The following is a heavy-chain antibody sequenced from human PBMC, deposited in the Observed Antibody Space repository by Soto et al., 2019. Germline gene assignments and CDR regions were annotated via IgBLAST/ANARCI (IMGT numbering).Heavy chain of an antibody. J-gene: IGHJ6*02. Sequence: GESLKISCKGSGYSFASQWIGWVRQMPGKGLEWMGNIYPADSDTKYGSCFQGQVTISVNKSISTAYLQWTSLKASDTAMYYCARIPQSTTRYYDYYYCMYVWGQGTTFTAAS. CDR1: GYSFASQW. CDR3: ARIPQSTTRYYDYYYCMYV. CDR2: IYPADSDT. D-gene: IGHD2-2*01. V-gene: IGHV5-51*01.